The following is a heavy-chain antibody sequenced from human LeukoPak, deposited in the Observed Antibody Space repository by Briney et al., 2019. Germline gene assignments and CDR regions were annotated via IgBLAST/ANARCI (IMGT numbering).Heavy chain of an antibody. D-gene: IGHD3-22*01. CDR1: GGSISSGGYY. J-gene: IGHJ4*02. V-gene: IGHV4-31*03. CDR2: IYYSGST. Sequence: SQTLSLTRTVSGGSISSGGYYWSWIRQHPGKGLEWIGYIYYSGSTYYNPSLKSRVTISVDTSKNQFSLKLSSVTAADTAVYYCARGDHDSSGYHYWGQGTLVTVSS. CDR3: ARGDHDSSGYHY.